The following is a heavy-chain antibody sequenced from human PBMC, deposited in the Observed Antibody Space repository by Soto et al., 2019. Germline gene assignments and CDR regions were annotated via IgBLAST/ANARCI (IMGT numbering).Heavy chain of an antibody. CDR3: AREEYYYGSGAFFDY. CDR2: IIPILGIA. D-gene: IGHD3-10*01. CDR1: GGTFSSYT. Sequence: QVQLVRSGAEVKKPGSSVKVSCKASGGTFSSYTISWVRQAPGQGLEWMGRIIPILGIANYAQKFQGRVTLTADKSTSTAYMELSSLRSEDTAVYYCAREEYYYGSGAFFDYWGQGTLVTVSS. V-gene: IGHV1-69*08. J-gene: IGHJ4*02.